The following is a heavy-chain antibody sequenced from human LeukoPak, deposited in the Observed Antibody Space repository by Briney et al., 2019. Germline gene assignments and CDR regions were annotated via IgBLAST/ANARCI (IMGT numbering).Heavy chain of an antibody. V-gene: IGHV3-13*05. Sequence: GGSLRLPCAASGFTFSSYDMHWVRQATGKGLEWVSAIGTAGDPYYPGSVKGRFTISRENAKNSLYLQMNSLRAGDTAVYYCARSSPFGYCSSTSCDQGAFDYWGQGTLVTVSS. CDR1: GFTFSSYD. CDR3: ARSSPFGYCSSTSCDQGAFDY. CDR2: IGTAGDP. D-gene: IGHD2-2*01. J-gene: IGHJ4*02.